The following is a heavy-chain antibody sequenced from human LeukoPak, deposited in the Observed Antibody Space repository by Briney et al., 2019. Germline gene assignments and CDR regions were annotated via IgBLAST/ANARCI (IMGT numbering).Heavy chain of an antibody. J-gene: IGHJ6*03. D-gene: IGHD5-18*01. CDR3: ARVRFIGMIQLWLGPDDYYYMDV. CDR2: IIPIFGTA. V-gene: IGHV1-69*05. Sequence: SVKVSCKASGGTFSSYANSWVRQAPGQGLELMGGIIPIFGTANYAQKFQGRVTITTDESTSTAYMERSSLRSEDTAVYYCARVRFIGMIQLWLGPDDYYYMDVWGKGTTVTVSS. CDR1: GGTFSSYA.